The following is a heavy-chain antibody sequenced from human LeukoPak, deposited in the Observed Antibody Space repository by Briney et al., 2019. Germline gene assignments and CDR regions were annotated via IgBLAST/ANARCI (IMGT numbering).Heavy chain of an antibody. CDR3: GKDSSTYGYRYFDL. D-gene: IGHD5-18*01. V-gene: IGHV3-30*02. CDR2: IGHDGTTK. Sequence: GGSLRLSCEVSGLTFSNYGIQWVRQAPGKGLEWVAFIGHDGTTKYYTDSVKGRFTVSRDNSKNTVHLQMNSLRAEDTAVFYCGKDSSTYGYRYFDLWGRGTRVIVSS. CDR1: GLTFSNYG. J-gene: IGHJ2*01.